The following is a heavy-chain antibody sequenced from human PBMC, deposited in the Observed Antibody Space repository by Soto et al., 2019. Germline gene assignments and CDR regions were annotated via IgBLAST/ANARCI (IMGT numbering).Heavy chain of an antibody. CDR1: GFTFSSYA. J-gene: IGHJ6*02. V-gene: IGHV3-64D*06. D-gene: IGHD2-2*01. Sequence: GGSLRLSCSASGFTFSSYAMHWVRQAPGKGLEYVSAISSNGGSTYYADSVKGRFTISRDNSKNTLYLQMSSLRAEDTAVYYCVTLPRQGGGIVVVPADYYYGMDVWGQGTTVTVSS. CDR3: VTLPRQGGGIVVVPADYYYGMDV. CDR2: ISSNGGST.